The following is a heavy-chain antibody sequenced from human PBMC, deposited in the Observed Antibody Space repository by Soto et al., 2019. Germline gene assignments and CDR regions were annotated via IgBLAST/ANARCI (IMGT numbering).Heavy chain of an antibody. Sequence: SEALSLTCTVSGGSISSYYWSWIRQPPGKGLEWIGYIYDSGSTNYNPSLKSRVTISVDTSKNQFSLKLSSVTAADTAVYYCARGLELRYYFFDYWGQGTLVTVSS. CDR1: GGSISSYY. J-gene: IGHJ4*02. D-gene: IGHD1-7*01. CDR2: IYDSGST. V-gene: IGHV4-59*01. CDR3: ARGLELRYYFFDY.